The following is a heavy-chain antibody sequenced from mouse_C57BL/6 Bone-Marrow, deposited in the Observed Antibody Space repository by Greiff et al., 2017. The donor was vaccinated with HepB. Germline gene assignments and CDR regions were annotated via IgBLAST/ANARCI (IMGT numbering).Heavy chain of an antibody. D-gene: IGHD1-1*01. CDR2: IDPEDGET. J-gene: IGHJ1*03. CDR3: ARATVDWYFDV. V-gene: IGHV14-2*01. Sequence: VQLQQSGAELVKPGASVKLSCTASGFNFKDYYMHWVKQRPEQGLEWIGRIDPEDGETKYDPKFQGKATLTADTSSNTAYLQLSSLTSEDTAVYYCARATVDWYFDVWGTGTTVTVSS. CDR1: GFNFKDYY.